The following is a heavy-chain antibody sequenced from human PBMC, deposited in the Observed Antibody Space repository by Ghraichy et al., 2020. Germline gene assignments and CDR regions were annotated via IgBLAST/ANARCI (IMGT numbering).Heavy chain of an antibody. CDR2: IYSDGSP. Sequence: GGSLRLSCAASGFTVSSNYMSWVRQAPGKGLEWVSIIYSDGSPYYADSVKGRFTISRDTSKNTLYLQMNSLRGEDTAVYYCARAATSLEWLLYRFYFDYWGRGTLVTVSS. CDR3: ARAATSLEWLLYRFYFDY. D-gene: IGHD3-3*01. V-gene: IGHV3-66*01. J-gene: IGHJ4*02. CDR1: GFTVSSNY.